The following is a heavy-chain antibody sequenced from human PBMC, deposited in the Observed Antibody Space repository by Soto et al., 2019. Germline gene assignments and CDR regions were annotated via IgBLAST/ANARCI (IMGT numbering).Heavy chain of an antibody. Sequence: QVQLVQSGAEVKKPGASVKVSCKASGYTFTSYAMHWVHQAPGQRLEWMGWINAGNGNTKYSQKFQGRVTITRDTSASTAYMELSSLRSEDTAVYYCARAAVVVITRGWFDPWGQGTLVTVSS. CDR3: ARAAVVVITRGWFDP. CDR1: GYTFTSYA. D-gene: IGHD3-22*01. V-gene: IGHV1-3*01. CDR2: INAGNGNT. J-gene: IGHJ5*02.